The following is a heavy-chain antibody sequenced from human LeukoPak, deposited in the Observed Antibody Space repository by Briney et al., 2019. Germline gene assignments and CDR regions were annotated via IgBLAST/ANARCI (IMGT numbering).Heavy chain of an antibody. CDR2: ISSSSSYI. CDR1: GFTFNSYG. J-gene: IGHJ4*02. V-gene: IGHV3-21*01. CDR3: ARDVYYDSSGYYH. Sequence: GGSLRLSCAASGFTFNSYGMNWVRQAPGKGLEWVSSISSSSSYIYYADSVKGRFTISRDNAKNSLYLQMNSLRAEDTAVYYCARDVYYDSSGYYHWGQGTLVTVSS. D-gene: IGHD3-22*01.